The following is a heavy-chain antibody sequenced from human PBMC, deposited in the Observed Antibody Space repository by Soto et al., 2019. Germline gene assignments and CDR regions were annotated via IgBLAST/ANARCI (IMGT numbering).Heavy chain of an antibody. CDR3: ARATYCSGGSCSATFDY. Sequence: QVQLQQWGAGLLKPSETLSLTCAVYGGSFSGYYWSWIRQPPGKGLEWIGEINHSGSTNYNPSLKSRVTISVDTSKNQFSLKLSSVTAADTAVYYCARATYCSGGSCSATFDYWGQGTLVTVSS. V-gene: IGHV4-34*01. CDR2: INHSGST. CDR1: GGSFSGYY. D-gene: IGHD2-15*01. J-gene: IGHJ4*02.